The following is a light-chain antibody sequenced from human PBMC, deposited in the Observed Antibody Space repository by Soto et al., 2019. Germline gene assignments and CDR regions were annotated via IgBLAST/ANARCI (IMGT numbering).Light chain of an antibody. V-gene: IGKV3-20*01. J-gene: IGKJ1*01. Sequence: EIVLTHSPGTLSLSPVEIATLSCRASQGVSSNYLAWYQQKSGQAPRLLLYGTSSRATGIPERFSGSGSGTDFTLTISRLEPEDFAVYYCKHYGSSRTCGQGNKGDIK. CDR3: KHYGSSRT. CDR1: QGVSSNY. CDR2: GTS.